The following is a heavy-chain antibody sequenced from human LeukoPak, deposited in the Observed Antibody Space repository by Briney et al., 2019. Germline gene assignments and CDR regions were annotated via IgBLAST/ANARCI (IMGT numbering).Heavy chain of an antibody. V-gene: IGHV1-69*04. D-gene: IGHD2-15*01. CDR3: ASLRGYCSGGSCYRNWFDP. Sequence: SVKVSCKASGGTFSSYAISWVRQAPGQGLEWMGRIIPILGIANYAQKFQGRVTITADKSTSTAYMELSSLRSEDTAVYYCASLRGYCSGGSCYRNWFDPWGQGTLVTVSS. J-gene: IGHJ5*02. CDR1: GGTFSSYA. CDR2: IIPILGIA.